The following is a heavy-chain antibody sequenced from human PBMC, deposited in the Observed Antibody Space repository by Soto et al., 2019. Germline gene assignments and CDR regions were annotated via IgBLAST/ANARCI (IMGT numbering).Heavy chain of an antibody. J-gene: IGHJ5*02. V-gene: IGHV3-23*01. Sequence: PGGSLRLSCAASGFIFENFGMSWARQAPGKGLEWISSISGSGFKKYYADSVKGRFTISRDNSKSTVYLELNNLSAEDTAVYHCAKNQGVELVPLATVDWFDPWGQGSVVTVS. CDR3: AKNQGVELVPLATVDWFDP. CDR1: GFIFENFG. D-gene: IGHD1-26*01. CDR2: ISGSGFKK.